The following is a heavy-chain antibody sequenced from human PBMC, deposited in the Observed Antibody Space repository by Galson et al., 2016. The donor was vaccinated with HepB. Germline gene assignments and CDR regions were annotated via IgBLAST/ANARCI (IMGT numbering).Heavy chain of an antibody. CDR1: GFTFSSYT. V-gene: IGHV3-21*01. CDR2: ISTGSSYI. J-gene: IGHJ4*02. Sequence: SLRLSCAASGFTFSSYTINWVRQAPGKGLEWVSSISTGSSYIHYADSVKGRFAISRDNARNSLSLQINSLRAEDTAVYYCARSGGGGWTGFDYWGQGTLVTVSS. CDR3: ARSGGGGWTGFDY. D-gene: IGHD6-19*01.